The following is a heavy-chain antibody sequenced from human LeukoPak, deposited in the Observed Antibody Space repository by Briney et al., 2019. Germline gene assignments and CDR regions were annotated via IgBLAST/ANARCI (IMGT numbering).Heavy chain of an antibody. CDR1: GFHFSTYS. D-gene: IGHD3-22*01. Sequence: GGPLRLSCAASGFHFSTYSMNWVRQAPGKGLEGVSYISSSSSTIYYADSVKGRFTISRDNAKNSLYLQMNSLRAEDTAVYYCARGSTYYDSSGQVPFDYWGQGTLVTVSS. CDR2: ISSSSSTI. CDR3: ARGSTYYDSSGQVPFDY. J-gene: IGHJ4*02. V-gene: IGHV3-48*01.